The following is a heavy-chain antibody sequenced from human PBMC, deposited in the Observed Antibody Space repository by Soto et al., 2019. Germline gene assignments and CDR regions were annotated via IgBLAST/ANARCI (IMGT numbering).Heavy chain of an antibody. V-gene: IGHV1-3*01. J-gene: IGHJ6*03. CDR2: INAGNGNT. Sequence: QVQLVQSGAEVEKPGASVKVSCKASGYTFTNYAFHWVRQAPGQRLEWLGWINAGNGNTRFSQNLQGRVTITRDTSARTVYMELSSLRSADTAVYYCARGHLSVVPVASWFYYMDVWGKGTTVTVSS. CDR3: ARGHLSVVPVASWFYYMDV. D-gene: IGHD2-2*01. CDR1: GYTFTNYA.